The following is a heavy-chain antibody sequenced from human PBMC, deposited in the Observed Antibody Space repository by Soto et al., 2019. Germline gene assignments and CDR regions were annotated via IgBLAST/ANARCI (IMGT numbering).Heavy chain of an antibody. CDR3: TTDIMITFGGVIVPYAFDI. CDR1: GFTFSNAW. CDR2: IKSKTDGGTT. V-gene: IGHV3-15*01. J-gene: IGHJ3*02. Sequence: MRLSCAASGFTFSNAWMSWVRQAPGKGLEWVGRIKSKTDGGTTDYAAPVKGRFTISRDDSKNTLYLQMNSLKTEDTAVYYCTTDIMITFGGVIVPYAFDIWGQGTMVTVSS. D-gene: IGHD3-16*02.